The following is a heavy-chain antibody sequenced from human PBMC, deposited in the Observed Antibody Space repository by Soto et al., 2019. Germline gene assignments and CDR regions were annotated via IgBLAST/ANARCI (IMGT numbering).Heavy chain of an antibody. V-gene: IGHV3-23*01. Sequence: EVQLLESGGGLVQPWGSLRLSCAASGFTFSSYAMNWVRQAPGKGLEWVSAISGSGGNTYYADSVTGRFTISRDNSKNTPYMQMNSLRAEDAAVYYCERGWQGDYWGQGTLVTVSS. J-gene: IGHJ4*02. CDR1: GFTFSSYA. CDR3: ERGWQGDY. CDR2: ISGSGGNT. D-gene: IGHD6-19*01.